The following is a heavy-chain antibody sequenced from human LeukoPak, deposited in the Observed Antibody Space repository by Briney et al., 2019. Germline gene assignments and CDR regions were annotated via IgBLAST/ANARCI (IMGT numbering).Heavy chain of an antibody. J-gene: IGHJ6*03. Sequence: PGRSLRLSSAASGFTFSSYGMHWVRQAPGKGLEWVAVIWYDGSNKYYADSVKGRFTISRDNSKNTLYLQMNSLRAEDTAVYYCAKVVGYYYYYMDVWGKGTTVTVSS. CDR2: IWYDGSNK. CDR3: AKVVGYYYYYMDV. CDR1: GFTFSSYG. V-gene: IGHV3-33*06.